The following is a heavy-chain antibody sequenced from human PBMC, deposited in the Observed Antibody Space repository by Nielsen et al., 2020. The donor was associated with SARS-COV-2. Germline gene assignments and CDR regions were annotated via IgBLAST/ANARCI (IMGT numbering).Heavy chain of an antibody. J-gene: IGHJ3*02. V-gene: IGHV3-9*01. CDR3: AKVPSSREDAFDI. Sequence: GGSLRLSCAASGFTFDDYAMHWVRQAPGKGLEWVSGISWNSGSIGYADSVKGRFTISRDDAKNSLYLQMNSLRAEDTALYYCAKVPSSREDAFDIWGQGTMVTVSS. CDR2: ISWNSGSI. CDR1: GFTFDDYA. D-gene: IGHD6-13*01.